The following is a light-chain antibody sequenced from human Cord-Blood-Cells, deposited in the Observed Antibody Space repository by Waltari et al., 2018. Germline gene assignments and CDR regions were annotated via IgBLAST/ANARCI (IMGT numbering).Light chain of an antibody. CDR1: RRDLGGYTF. CDR2: DVS. J-gene: IGLJ3*02. V-gene: IGLV2-11*01. Sequence: QSALPQPRSVSGSPGPSVPIPCTGTRRDLGGYTFVSWYQQHPGKAPKLMIYDVSKRPSGVPDRFSGSKSGNTASLTISGLQAEDEADYYCCSYAGSSWVFGGGTKLTVL. CDR3: CSYAGSSWV.